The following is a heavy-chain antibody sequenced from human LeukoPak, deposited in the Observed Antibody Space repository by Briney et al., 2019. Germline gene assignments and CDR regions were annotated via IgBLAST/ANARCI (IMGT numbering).Heavy chain of an antibody. V-gene: IGHV4-39*07. CDR2: IYYSGNT. D-gene: IGHD1/OR15-1a*01. CDR1: GGSISSSSYY. J-gene: IGHJ6*03. Sequence: SETLSLTCTVSGGSISSSSYYWGWIRQPPGKGLEWIGSIYYSGNTYYNPSLKSRVTISVDTSKNQFSLELSSVTAADTAVYYCARGTMVYYYYYMDVWGKGTTVTVSS. CDR3: ARGTMVYYYYYMDV.